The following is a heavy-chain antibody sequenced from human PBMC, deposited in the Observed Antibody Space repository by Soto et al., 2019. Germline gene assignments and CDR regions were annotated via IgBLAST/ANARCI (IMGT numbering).Heavy chain of an antibody. V-gene: IGHV3-23*01. CDR1: GFTFSSYS. CDR2: ISGSGGST. Sequence: PGGSLRLSCAASGFTFSSYSMNWVRQAPGKGLEWVSAISGSGGSTYYADSVKGRFTISRDNSKNTLYLQMNSLRAEDTAVYYCAKDKDVGLYYFDYWGQGTLVTVSS. D-gene: IGHD3-10*01. J-gene: IGHJ4*02. CDR3: AKDKDVGLYYFDY.